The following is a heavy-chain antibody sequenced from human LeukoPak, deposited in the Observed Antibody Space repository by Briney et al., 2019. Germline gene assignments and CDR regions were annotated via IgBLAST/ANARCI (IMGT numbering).Heavy chain of an antibody. J-gene: IGHJ4*02. CDR2: IKQDGSEK. D-gene: IGHD2-2*03. Sequence: PGGSLRLSCAASGFTFSSYWMSWVRQAPGKGLEWVASIKQDGSEKDYADSVKGRFTISRDNAKNSLYLQMNSLRAEDTAVYYCAKDYGYCSSTSCSDYFDYWGQGTLVTVSS. CDR3: AKDYGYCSSTSCSDYFDY. CDR1: GFTFSSYW. V-gene: IGHV3-7*01.